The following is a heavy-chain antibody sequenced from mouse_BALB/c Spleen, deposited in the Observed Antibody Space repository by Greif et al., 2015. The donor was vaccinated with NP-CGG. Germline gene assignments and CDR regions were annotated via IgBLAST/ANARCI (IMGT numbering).Heavy chain of an antibody. Sequence: QVQLQQSGPGLVAPSQSLSITCTVSGFSLTSYGVHWVRQPPGKGLEWLGVIWAGGSTNYNSALMSRLSISKDNSKSQVFLKMISLQTDDTAMYYCASGGGTYYFDYWGQGTTLTVSS. V-gene: IGHV2-9*02. CDR2: IWAGGST. CDR3: ASGGGTYYFDY. CDR1: GFSLTSYG. J-gene: IGHJ2*01. D-gene: IGHD4-1*01.